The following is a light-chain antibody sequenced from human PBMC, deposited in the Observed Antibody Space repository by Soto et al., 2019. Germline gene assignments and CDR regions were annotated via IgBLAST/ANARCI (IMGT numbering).Light chain of an antibody. J-gene: IGKJ4*01. CDR1: QSISSW. Sequence: DIQMTQSPSTLSASVGDRVTITCRAIQSISSWLAWYQQKPGKAPKLLIYDASSLESGVPSRSSGSESGTEFTLTISSQQPEDFATYYCQQLNGYLELTFGGGTKVEIK. CDR2: DAS. V-gene: IGKV1-5*01. CDR3: QQLNGYLELT.